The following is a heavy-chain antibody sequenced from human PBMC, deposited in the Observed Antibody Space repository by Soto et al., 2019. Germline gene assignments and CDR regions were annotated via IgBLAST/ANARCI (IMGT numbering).Heavy chain of an antibody. CDR1: GGTFSSYA. D-gene: IGHD1-7*01. CDR2: IIPIFGTA. V-gene: IGHV1-69*06. Sequence: QVQLVQSGAEVKKPGSSVKVSCKASGGTFSSYAISWVRQAPGQGLEWMGGIIPIFGTANYAQKFQGRVTITADKSTNTAYMGLRSLRSEDTAVYYCAREPLMYNWNYGAGGYWGQGTLVTVSS. J-gene: IGHJ4*02. CDR3: AREPLMYNWNYGAGGY.